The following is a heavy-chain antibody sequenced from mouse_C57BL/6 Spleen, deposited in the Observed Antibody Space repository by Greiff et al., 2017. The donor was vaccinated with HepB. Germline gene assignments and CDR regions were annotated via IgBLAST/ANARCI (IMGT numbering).Heavy chain of an antibody. CDR3: TRGLRPYYAMDY. V-gene: IGHV5-9-1*02. D-gene: IGHD1-1*01. Sequence: EVQGVESGEGLVKPGGSLKLSCAASGFTFSSYAMSWVRQTPEKRLEWVAYISSGGDYIYYADTVKGRFTISRDNARNTLYLQMSSLKSEDTAMYYCTRGLRPYYAMDYWGQGTSVTVSS. J-gene: IGHJ4*01. CDR2: ISSGGDYI. CDR1: GFTFSSYA.